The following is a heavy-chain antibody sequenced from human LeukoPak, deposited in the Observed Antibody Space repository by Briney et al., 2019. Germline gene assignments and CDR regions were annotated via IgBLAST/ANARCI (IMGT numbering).Heavy chain of an antibody. V-gene: IGHV4-61*01. J-gene: IGHJ3*02. D-gene: IGHD2-15*01. CDR2: IYYSGST. Sequence: PSETLSLTRTVSGGSVSSGSYYWSWIRQPPGKGLEWIGYIYYSGSTNYNPSLKSRVTISVDTSKNQFSLKLSSVTAADTAVYYCARVSVGGDAFDIWGQGTMVTVSS. CDR1: GGSVSSGSYY. CDR3: ARVSVGGDAFDI.